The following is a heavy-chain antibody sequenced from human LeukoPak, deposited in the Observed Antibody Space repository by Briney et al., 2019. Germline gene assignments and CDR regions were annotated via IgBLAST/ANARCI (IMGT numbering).Heavy chain of an antibody. V-gene: IGHV1-8*03. CDR1: GGTFSSYA. CDR2: MNPNSGNT. Sequence: ASVKVSCKASGGTFSSYAISWVRQATGQGLEWMGWMNPNSGNTGYAQKFQGRVTITRNTSISTAYMELSSLRSEDTAVYYCARVGDQEAFDIWGQGTMVTVSS. CDR3: ARVGDQEAFDI. J-gene: IGHJ3*02. D-gene: IGHD2-21*02.